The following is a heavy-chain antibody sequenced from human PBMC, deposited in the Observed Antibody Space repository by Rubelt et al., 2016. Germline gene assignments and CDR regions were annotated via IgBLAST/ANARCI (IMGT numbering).Heavy chain of an antibody. CDR3: TRDRGLVSPFDY. D-gene: IGHD3/OR15-3a*01. CDR2: IKSKTDGGTT. V-gene: IGHV3-15*01. Sequence: APGKGLEWVGRIKSKTDGGTTDYAAPVKGRFTLSRDDSKSIAYLQMDSLKTEDTAVYFCTRDRGLVSPFDYWGQGTLVTVSS. J-gene: IGHJ4*02.